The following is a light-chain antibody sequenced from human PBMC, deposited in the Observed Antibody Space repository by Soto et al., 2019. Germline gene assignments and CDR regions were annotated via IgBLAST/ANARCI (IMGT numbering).Light chain of an antibody. V-gene: IGKV4-1*01. Sequence: DIVMTQSPDSLAVCLGERATINCKSSQSVLYSSNNKNYLAWYQQKPGQPPKLLIYWASTRESGVPDRFSGSGSGTDFTLTISSLQAEDVAVYYCQQYYSTPPFTFGAGTKVDI. CDR2: WAS. CDR1: QSVLYSSNNKNY. CDR3: QQYYSTPPFT. J-gene: IGKJ3*01.